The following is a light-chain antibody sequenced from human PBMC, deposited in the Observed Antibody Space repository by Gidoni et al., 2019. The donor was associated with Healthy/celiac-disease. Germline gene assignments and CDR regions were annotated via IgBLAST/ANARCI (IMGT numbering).Light chain of an antibody. Sequence: VIWMTHSPSLLSASTGDRVTISCLMSQGISSYLAWYQQKPGKAPELLIYAASTLQSGVPSRFSGSGAGTDFTLTISCLQSEDFATYYCQQYYSFPPTFXQXTKLEIK. CDR2: AAS. J-gene: IGKJ2*01. CDR1: QGISSY. V-gene: IGKV1D-8*01. CDR3: QQYYSFPPT.